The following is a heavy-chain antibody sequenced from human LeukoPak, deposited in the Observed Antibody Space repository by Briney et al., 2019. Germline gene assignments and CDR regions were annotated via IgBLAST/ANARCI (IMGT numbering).Heavy chain of an antibody. V-gene: IGHV4-61*02. Sequence: SETLSLTCTVSGGSISSGSYYWSWIRHPAGKGLEWIGRIYTSGSTNYNPSLKSRVTISVDTSKNQFSLKLSSVTAADTAVYYCARAVHYYDSSGYGYWGQGTLVTVSS. CDR2: IYTSGST. CDR1: GGSISSGSYY. J-gene: IGHJ4*02. CDR3: ARAVHYYDSSGYGY. D-gene: IGHD3-22*01.